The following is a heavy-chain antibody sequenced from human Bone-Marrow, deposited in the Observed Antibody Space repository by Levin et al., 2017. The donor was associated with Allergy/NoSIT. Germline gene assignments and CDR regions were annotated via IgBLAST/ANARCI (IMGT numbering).Heavy chain of an antibody. D-gene: IGHD3-9*01. CDR3: ERGGAYTTGFGDD. CDR2: ISPEGNTK. J-gene: IGHJ4*02. CDR1: GFMFDNYG. Sequence: GGSLRLSCAASGFMFDNYGMHWVRQAPGKGLDWVAVISPEGNTKYHVDSVEGRFTISRDNSKSTLFLQMNTLRPEDAGVYYWERGGAYTTGFGDDWGQGILVTVSS. V-gene: IGHV3-30*03.